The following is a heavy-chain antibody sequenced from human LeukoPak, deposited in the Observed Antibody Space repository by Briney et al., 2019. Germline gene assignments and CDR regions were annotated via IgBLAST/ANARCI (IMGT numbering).Heavy chain of an antibody. J-gene: IGHJ6*02. CDR1: GGTFSSYA. CDR3: ARADNIAPDYYYYGMDV. V-gene: IGHV1-69*04. CDR2: IIPILGIA. Sequence: SVKVSCKASGGTFSSYAISWVRPAPGQGLEWMGRIIPILGIANYAQKFQGRVTITADKSTSTAYMELSSLRSEDTAVYYCARADNIAPDYYYYGMDVWGQGTTVTVSS. D-gene: IGHD2/OR15-2a*01.